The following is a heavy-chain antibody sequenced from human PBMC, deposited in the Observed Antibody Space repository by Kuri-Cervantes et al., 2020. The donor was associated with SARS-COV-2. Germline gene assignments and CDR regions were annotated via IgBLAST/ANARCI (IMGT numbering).Heavy chain of an antibody. D-gene: IGHD2-21*01. CDR3: ATSGIGGLDH. J-gene: IGHJ4*02. Sequence: GGSLRLSCAASGFTFSDDYMTWVRQAPGMGLEWVADISTTGTYKNYADSVNGRFTISRDNAKNSLFLQINSLRVEDTAVYYCATSGIGGLDHWGQGTLVTVSS. CDR2: ISTTGTYK. CDR1: GFTFSDDY. V-gene: IGHV3-11*06.